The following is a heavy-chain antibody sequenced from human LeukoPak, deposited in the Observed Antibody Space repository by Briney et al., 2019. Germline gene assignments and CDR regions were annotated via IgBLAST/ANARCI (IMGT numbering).Heavy chain of an antibody. Sequence: PSQTLSLTCAVSGGSISSGGYSWSWIRQPPGKGLEWIGYIYHSGSTYYNPPLKSRVTISVDRSKNQFSLKLSSVTAADTAVYYCARGSMYYYYGMDVWGQGTTVTVSS. J-gene: IGHJ6*02. V-gene: IGHV4-30-2*01. CDR2: IYHSGST. D-gene: IGHD2/OR15-2a*01. CDR1: GGSISSGGYS. CDR3: ARGSMYYYYGMDV.